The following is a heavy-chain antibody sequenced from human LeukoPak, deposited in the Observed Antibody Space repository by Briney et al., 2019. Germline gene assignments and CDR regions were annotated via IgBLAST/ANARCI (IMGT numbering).Heavy chain of an antibody. D-gene: IGHD1-1*01. V-gene: IGHV4-39*07. Sequence: SETLSLTCTVSGGSISSSSYYWGWIRQPPGKGLEWIGSIYYSGSTYCNPSLKSRVTISVDTSKNQFSLKLSSVTAAGTAVYYCARGDGIDNWFDPWGQGTLVTVSS. J-gene: IGHJ5*02. CDR1: GGSISSSSYY. CDR3: ARGDGIDNWFDP. CDR2: IYYSGST.